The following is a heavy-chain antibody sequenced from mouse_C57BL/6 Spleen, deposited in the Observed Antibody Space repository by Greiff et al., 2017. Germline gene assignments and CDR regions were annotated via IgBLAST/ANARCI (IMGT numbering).Heavy chain of an antibody. CDR3: ARKGSYGNYSFAY. CDR1: GYTFTSYW. Sequence: QVQLQQPGAELVKPGASVKLSCKASGYTFTSYWMPWVKQRPGQGLEWIGMIHPNSGSTNYNEKFKSKATLTVDKSSSTAYMQLSSLTSEDSAVYYCARKGSYGNYSFAYWGQGTLVTVSA. D-gene: IGHD2-1*01. V-gene: IGHV1-64*01. CDR2: IHPNSGST. J-gene: IGHJ3*01.